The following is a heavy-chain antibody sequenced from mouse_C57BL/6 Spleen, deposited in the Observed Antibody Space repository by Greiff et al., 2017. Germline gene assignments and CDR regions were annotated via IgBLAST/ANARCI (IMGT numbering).Heavy chain of an antibody. V-gene: IGHV3-3*01. J-gene: IGHJ4*01. CDR3: ARFYDGYPYYAMDY. Sequence: EVQVVESGPSLVRPSQTLSLTCTVTGFSINSDCYWIWIRQFPGNKLEYIGYTFYSGITYYNPSLENRTYITRDTSKNQFSLKLSSVTTEDTATYYCARFYDGYPYYAMDYWGQGTSVTVSS. CDR2: TFYSGIT. CDR1: GFSINSDCY. D-gene: IGHD2-3*01.